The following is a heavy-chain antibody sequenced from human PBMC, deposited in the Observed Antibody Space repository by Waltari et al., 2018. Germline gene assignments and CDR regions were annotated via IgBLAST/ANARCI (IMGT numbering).Heavy chain of an antibody. Sequence: QVQLQQWGAGLLKPSETLSLSCDVSGGSLSGFHWTWIRQTPGKGLEWIGDVTLSGKPNSNPSLKGRITVSLDTSRRQLSLRVTAMTAADTGVYFCARSVAGVGMEYWGQGTPVTVSS. V-gene: IGHV4-34*02. CDR3: ARSVAGVGMEY. D-gene: IGHD6-19*01. J-gene: IGHJ4*02. CDR1: GGSLSGFH. CDR2: VTLSGKP.